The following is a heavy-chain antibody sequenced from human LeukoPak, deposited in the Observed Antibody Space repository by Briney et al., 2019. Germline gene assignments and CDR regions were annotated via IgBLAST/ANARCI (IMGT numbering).Heavy chain of an antibody. Sequence: PGGSLRLSCAASGFTFSSYAMNWVRQAPGKGLEWVSSISRGSAHIFYADSMKGRFTISRDNAKNSLYLQMNSLGAEDTAVYYCARPYDTRGYFPDYWGQGTLVTVSS. D-gene: IGHD3-22*01. CDR1: GFTFSSYA. CDR3: ARPYDTRGYFPDY. V-gene: IGHV3-21*01. CDR2: ISRGSAHI. J-gene: IGHJ4*02.